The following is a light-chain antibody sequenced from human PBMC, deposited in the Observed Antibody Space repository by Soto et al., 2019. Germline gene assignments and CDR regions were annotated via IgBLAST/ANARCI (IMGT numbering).Light chain of an antibody. CDR2: EVS. CDR1: SSDIGAYGF. Sequence: QSVLTQPASVSGSPGQSITISCTGTSSDIGAYGFVSWYQHHPGKAPKLLIYEVSYRPSGVSSRFSGSKSGNSASLTISVLQAEDEADYYCSSFTSSSALDVFGPGTQLTVL. J-gene: IGLJ1*01. V-gene: IGLV2-14*01. CDR3: SSFTSSSALDV.